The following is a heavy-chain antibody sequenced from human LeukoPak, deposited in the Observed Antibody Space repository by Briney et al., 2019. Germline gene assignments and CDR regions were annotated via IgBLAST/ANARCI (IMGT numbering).Heavy chain of an antibody. CDR1: GDSISDYY. Sequence: PSETLSLTCTVSGDSISDYYWSWIRQPPGEALEWIGYIYYSGSTNYNPSLKSRLTISVDTSKNQFSLKLSSVTAADTAVYYCARERYSSSSPFDYWGQGTLVTVSS. J-gene: IGHJ4*02. CDR3: ARERYSSSSPFDY. V-gene: IGHV4-59*01. CDR2: IYYSGST. D-gene: IGHD6-6*01.